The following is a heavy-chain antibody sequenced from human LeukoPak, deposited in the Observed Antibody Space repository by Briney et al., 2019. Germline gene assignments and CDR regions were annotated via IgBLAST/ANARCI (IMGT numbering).Heavy chain of an antibody. D-gene: IGHD3-3*01. CDR3: ARGDYDFWSGNWRFDT. J-gene: IGHJ4*02. V-gene: IGHV4-39*07. Sequence: PSETLSLTCSVSGDSISFSSDYWGWIRQPPGKGLEWIGSIYYTGNTNYNPSLKSRVAISVDASKNQFSLKVDSVTTADTAVYYCARGDYDFWSGNWRFDTWGQGTLVTVSS. CDR1: GDSISFSSDY. CDR2: IYYTGNT.